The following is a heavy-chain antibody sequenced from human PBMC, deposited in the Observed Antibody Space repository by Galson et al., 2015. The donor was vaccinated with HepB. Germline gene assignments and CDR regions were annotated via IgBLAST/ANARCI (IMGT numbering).Heavy chain of an antibody. CDR3: ARGPRVVTTTQYYYYYMDV. Sequence: SVKVSCKASGGTFSSYAISWVRQAPGQGLEWMGGIIPIFGTANYAQKFQGRVTITADESTSTAYMELSSLRSEDTAVYYCARGPRVVTTTQYYYYYMDVWGKGTTVTVSS. CDR1: GGTFSSYA. J-gene: IGHJ6*03. V-gene: IGHV1-69*13. D-gene: IGHD3-22*01. CDR2: IIPIFGTA.